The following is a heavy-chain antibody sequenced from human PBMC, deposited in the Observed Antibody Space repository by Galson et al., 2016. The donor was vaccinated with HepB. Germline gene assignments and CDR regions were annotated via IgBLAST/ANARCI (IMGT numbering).Heavy chain of an antibody. J-gene: IGHJ4*02. CDR3: VRAGYCSGGTCYSGFLAY. CDR2: IDYTGGT. Sequence: ETLSLTCTVSGGSISSGGYYWSWIRQHPGKGLEWIGYIDYTGGTIYNPSLKSRVTISVDTSKNQFSLRLTSVAAADTAVYYCVRAGYCSGGTCYSGFLAYWGQGTLVTVSS. D-gene: IGHD2-15*01. CDR1: GGSISSGGYY. V-gene: IGHV4-61*08.